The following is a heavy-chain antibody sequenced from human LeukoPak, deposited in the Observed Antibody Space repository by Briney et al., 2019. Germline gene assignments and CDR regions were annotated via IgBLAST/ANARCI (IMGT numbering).Heavy chain of an antibody. CDR1: GFTFDDYA. CDR2: ISWNSGSI. CDR3: AKAGGAAAGGFDY. J-gene: IGHJ4*02. D-gene: IGHD6-13*01. V-gene: IGHV3-9*01. Sequence: GRSLRLSCAASGFTFDDYAMHWVRHAPGRGLEWVSGISWNSGSIGYADSVKGRFTISRDNAKNSLYLQMNSLRAEDTALYYCAKAGGAAAGGFDYWGQGTLVTVSS.